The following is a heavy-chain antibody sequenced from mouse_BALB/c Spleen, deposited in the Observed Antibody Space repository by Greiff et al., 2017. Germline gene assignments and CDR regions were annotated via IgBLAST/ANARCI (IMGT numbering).Heavy chain of an antibody. Sequence: VKLMESGAELARPGASVKLSCKASGYTFTSYWMQWVKQRPGQGLEWIGAIYPGDRDTRYTQKFKGKATLTADKSSSTAYMQLSSLTSEDSAVYYCARGTGRGGYYFDYWGQGTTLTVSA. CDR2: IYPGDRDT. J-gene: IGHJ2*01. CDR3: ARGTGRGGYYFDY. D-gene: IGHD4-1*01. V-gene: IGHV1-87*01. CDR1: GYTFTSYW.